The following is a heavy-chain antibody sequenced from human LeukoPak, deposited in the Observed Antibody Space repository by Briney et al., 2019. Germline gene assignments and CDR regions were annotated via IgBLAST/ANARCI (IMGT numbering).Heavy chain of an antibody. D-gene: IGHD6-13*01. Sequence: PSETLSLSCGVSGGSISNGNYYWSWIRQTPGKGLEWIGYIYHSGSRYYNPALKSRVSMSVDRSKNDFSLRLTSVTAADTAVYYCAREEIAASGYGGYFDPWGQGTPVTVSS. CDR1: GGSISNGNYY. CDR2: IYHSGSR. J-gene: IGHJ5*02. CDR3: AREEIAASGYGGYFDP. V-gene: IGHV4-30-2*01.